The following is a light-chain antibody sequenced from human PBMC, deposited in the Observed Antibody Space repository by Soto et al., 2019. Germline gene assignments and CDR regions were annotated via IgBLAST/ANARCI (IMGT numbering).Light chain of an antibody. Sequence: QSALTQPASVSGSPGQSITISCTGTNSDVGAYKSVSWYQHHPGKAPKLMIYDVSYRPSGVSNRFSGSQSGNTASLTISGLQPEDESDYYCSSSTTRGTRVFGTGTKLTV. CDR2: DVS. V-gene: IGLV2-14*03. CDR3: SSSTTRGTRV. CDR1: NSDVGAYKS. J-gene: IGLJ1*01.